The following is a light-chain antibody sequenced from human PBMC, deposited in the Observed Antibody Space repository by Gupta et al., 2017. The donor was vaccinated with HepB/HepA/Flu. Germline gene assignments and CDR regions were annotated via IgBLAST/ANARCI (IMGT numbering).Light chain of an antibody. CDR1: QSVASN. CDR2: DVS. CDR3: QQRASWPLT. V-gene: IGKV3-11*01. Sequence: EIVLTQSPATLSLSPGERATLSCRASQSVASNLAWYQQKRGQAPSLLIYDVSMRANGVPDRFSGSGSGTDFTLTISSLEPDDFAIYYCQQRASWPLTFGQGTRLEIK. J-gene: IGKJ5*01.